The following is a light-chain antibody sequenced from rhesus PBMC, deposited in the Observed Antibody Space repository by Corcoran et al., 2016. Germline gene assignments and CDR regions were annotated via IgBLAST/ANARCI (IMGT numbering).Light chain of an antibody. CDR3: CSYRTGDSFI. J-gene: IGLJ1*01. CDR1: NSDVGGHNY. V-gene: IGLV2S9*01. Sequence: QSALSQPPSVSKSLGQSVTISCTGTNSDVGGHNYVSWYRQDPGKAPKLLISDVTKRPSGVSDRFSGSKSGNTASLTISGLQAEDEADYYCCSYRTGDSFIFGAGTRLTVL. CDR2: DVT.